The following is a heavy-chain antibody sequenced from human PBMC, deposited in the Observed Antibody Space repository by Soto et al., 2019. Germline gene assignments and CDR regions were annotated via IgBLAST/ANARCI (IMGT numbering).Heavy chain of an antibody. CDR3: ARVSGSDNDVRDV. D-gene: IGHD1-26*01. V-gene: IGHV4-4*02. J-gene: IGHJ6*02. Sequence: QVQLQESGPGLVKPSWTLSLTCAVSGGSISSSNWWSWVRQTPGNGLEWIGEIYHSGSTNYNPSLKSRVTISVDESKNHFSLKLSSVTAADTAVYYCARVSGSDNDVRDVWGQGIPVTVSS. CDR2: IYHSGST. CDR1: GGSISSSNW.